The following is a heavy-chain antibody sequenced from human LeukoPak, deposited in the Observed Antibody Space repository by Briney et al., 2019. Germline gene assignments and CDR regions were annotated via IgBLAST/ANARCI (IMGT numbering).Heavy chain of an antibody. CDR3: GRRYLCDSSGYFSGVAFEM. D-gene: IGHD3-22*01. J-gene: IGHJ3*02. Sequence: TGGSLRLSCAASGFTFSSYAMTWVRQAPGKGLEFVSAISSNGGSTYYAKSVKGRFTVSRDNSKNTLSLQMGSLRAEDMAVYYCGRRYLCDSSGYFSGVAFEMGGQGPMVTVSS. CDR1: GFTFSSYA. CDR2: ISSNGGST. V-gene: IGHV3-64*01.